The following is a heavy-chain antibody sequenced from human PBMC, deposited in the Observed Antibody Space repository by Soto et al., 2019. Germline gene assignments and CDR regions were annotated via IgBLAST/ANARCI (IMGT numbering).Heavy chain of an antibody. CDR2: IYFDGTTT. CDR3: ARGGAMRVAY. J-gene: IGHJ4*02. Sequence: EVQLVESGAGVVQPGGSLSLSCTASGFTVNTHGMHWVRQAPGKGLVWVSRIYFDGTTTYYAVSVKSRLTVSRDNAKNTLYLHVNTLRDEDTAVYYLARGGAMRVAYWRQGTLVTVSS. CDR1: GFTVNTHG. V-gene: IGHV3-74*01.